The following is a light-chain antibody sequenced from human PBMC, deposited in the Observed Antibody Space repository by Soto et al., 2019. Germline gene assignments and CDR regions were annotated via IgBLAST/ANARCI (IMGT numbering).Light chain of an antibody. Sequence: QSVLTQPPSVSGAPGQRVTISCTGSRSNIGAGYDVHWYQHLPGTAPKLLIYGNTNRPSGVPDRFSGSKSGTSASLAITGLQAEDEADYYCQSYDSGLSGSVFGGGTKVTVL. CDR2: GNT. V-gene: IGLV1-40*01. CDR3: QSYDSGLSGSV. CDR1: RSNIGAGYD. J-gene: IGLJ3*02.